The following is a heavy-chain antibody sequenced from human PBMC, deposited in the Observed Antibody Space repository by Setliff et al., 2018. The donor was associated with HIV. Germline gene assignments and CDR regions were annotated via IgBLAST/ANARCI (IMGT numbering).Heavy chain of an antibody. CDR1: GFTFSYYT. Sequence: GGSLRLSCAASGFTFSYYTMNWVRQAPGKGLEWVSYISSSSSTIFYADSVKGRFTISRDNAENSLSLQMNSLRAEDTAVYYCAKDRRADNVDTVIDYWGQGTLVTVSS. J-gene: IGHJ4*02. D-gene: IGHD5-18*01. V-gene: IGHV3-48*04. CDR3: AKDRRADNVDTVIDY. CDR2: ISSSSSTI.